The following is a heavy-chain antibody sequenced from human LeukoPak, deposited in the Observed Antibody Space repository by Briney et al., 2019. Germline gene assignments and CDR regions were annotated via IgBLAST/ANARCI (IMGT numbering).Heavy chain of an antibody. D-gene: IGHD1-20*01. CDR3: ATTFRIGGTTYYY. J-gene: IGHJ4*02. CDR2: ISEDGRRS. Sequence: AGSLRLSCAASAFTFNSYSMNWVRQAPGKGLEWVSNISEDGRRSDYAESVKGRFTISRNTAKNTLYLQMNSLRVEDTAVYYCATTFRIGGTTYYYWGQGTRVTASS. CDR1: AFTFNSYS. V-gene: IGHV3-74*01.